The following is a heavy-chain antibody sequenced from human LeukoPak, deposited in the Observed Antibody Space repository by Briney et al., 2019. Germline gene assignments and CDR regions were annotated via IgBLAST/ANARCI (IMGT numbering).Heavy chain of an antibody. Sequence: GGSLRLSCAASGFTFSSYGMHWVRQAPGKGLEWVASIRYDGWNKYYADSVKGRFTISRDNSKNTLYLQMNSLRAEDTAMYCCAKDRREEYSGYDLCDYWGQGTLVTVSS. CDR2: IRYDGWNK. V-gene: IGHV3-30*02. J-gene: IGHJ4*02. D-gene: IGHD5-12*01. CDR3: AKDRREEYSGYDLCDY. CDR1: GFTFSSYG.